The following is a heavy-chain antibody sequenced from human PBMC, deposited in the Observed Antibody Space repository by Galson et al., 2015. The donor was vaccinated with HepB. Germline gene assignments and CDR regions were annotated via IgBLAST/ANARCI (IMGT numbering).Heavy chain of an antibody. V-gene: IGHV3-49*04. CDR1: GFTFGDYA. Sequence: SLRLSCAASGFTFGDYAMSWVRQAPGKGLEWVGFIRSKAYGGTTEYAASVKGRFTISRDDSKSIAYLQMNSLKTEDTDVYYCTRDSSSWPYWGQGTLVTVSS. CDR3: TRDSSSWPY. J-gene: IGHJ4*02. CDR2: IRSKAYGGTT. D-gene: IGHD6-13*01.